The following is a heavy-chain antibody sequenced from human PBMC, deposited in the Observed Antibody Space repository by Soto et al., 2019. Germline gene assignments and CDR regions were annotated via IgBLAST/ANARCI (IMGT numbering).Heavy chain of an antibody. D-gene: IGHD2-2*01. Sequence: SETLSLTCAVAWGSSSSGGYCRSWIRQPPGKGLEWIGYIYHSGSTYYNPSLKSRVTISVDRSKNQFSLKLSSVTAADTAVYYCARLVGSRYYYYYGMDVWGQGTTVTVSS. CDR1: WGSSSSGGYC. V-gene: IGHV4-30-2*01. CDR3: ARLVGSRYYYYYGMDV. CDR2: IYHSGST. J-gene: IGHJ6*02.